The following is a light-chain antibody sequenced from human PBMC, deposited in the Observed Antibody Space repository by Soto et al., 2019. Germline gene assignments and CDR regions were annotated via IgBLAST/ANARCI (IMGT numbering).Light chain of an antibody. V-gene: IGLV2-11*01. CDR3: CSYSGSDSLL. CDR2: DVS. J-gene: IGLJ7*01. CDR1: SSDVGSYNY. Sequence: QYALTQPRSVSGSPGESVTISCSGTSSDVGSYNYVSWYQQYPGKTPKVMIYDVSERPSEVPVRFSGSKSGNTASLTISGLQAEDEAEYFCCSYSGSDSLLFGGGTQLTVL.